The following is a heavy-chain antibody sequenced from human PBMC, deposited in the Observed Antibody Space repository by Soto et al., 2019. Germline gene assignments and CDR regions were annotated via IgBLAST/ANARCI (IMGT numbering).Heavy chain of an antibody. CDR1: GFNFGNYA. D-gene: IGHD1-26*01. Sequence: EVQLLESGGALVQPGGSLRLACGASGFNFGNYAMNWVRQAPGKGLEWVSSISGSARNTHYADSVQGRFTTSRDNSRNTLFLHMNSLRGEDTAVYFCAKSGPVGVRIVIEVWTDMYYLDSWGQGTLVTVSS. J-gene: IGHJ4*02. CDR3: AKSGPVGVRIVIEVWTDMYYLDS. V-gene: IGHV3-23*01. CDR2: ISGSARNT.